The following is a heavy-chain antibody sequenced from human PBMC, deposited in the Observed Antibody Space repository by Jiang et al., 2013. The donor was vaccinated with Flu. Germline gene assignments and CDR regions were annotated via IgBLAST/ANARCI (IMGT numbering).Heavy chain of an antibody. V-gene: IGHV1-46*01. D-gene: IGHD6-19*01. Sequence: SGAEVKKPGASVKVSCKASGYTFTSYYMHWVRQAPGQGLEWMGIINPSGGSTSYAQKFQGRVTMTRDTSTSTVYMELSSLRSEDTAVYYCARDQGTWGIAVAGTPDYWGQGTLVTVSS. CDR3: ARDQGTWGIAVAGTPDY. J-gene: IGHJ4*02. CDR1: GYTFTSYY. CDR2: INPSGGST.